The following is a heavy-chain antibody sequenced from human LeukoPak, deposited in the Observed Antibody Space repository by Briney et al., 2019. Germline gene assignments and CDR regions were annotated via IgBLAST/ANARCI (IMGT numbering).Heavy chain of an antibody. CDR1: GFSLSTSGVG. D-gene: IGHD3-10*01. J-gene: IGHJ5*02. Sequence: SGPTLVKPTQTLTLTCTFSGFSLSTSGVGVGWIRQPPGKALEWLALIYWDDDKRYTPSLKSRLTITKDTTKNQVVLTMTNMDPVDTATYFCAHLYYYGPRSYYNVWFDPWGLGTLVTVSS. CDR3: AHLYYYGPRSYYNVWFDP. V-gene: IGHV2-5*02. CDR2: IYWDDDK.